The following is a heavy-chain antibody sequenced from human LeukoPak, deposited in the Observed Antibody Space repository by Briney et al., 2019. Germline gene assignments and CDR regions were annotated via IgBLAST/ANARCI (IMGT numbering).Heavy chain of an antibody. CDR1: GXSISSYY. J-gene: IGHJ4*02. CDR3: ARHGTLGSTTYPLDY. CDR2: IYYSGST. V-gene: IGHV4-59*08. D-gene: IGHD1-26*01. Sequence: SETLSLTCTVSGXSISSYYWSWIRQAPGKGLEWIGNIYYSGSTNYSPSLRSRVTISVDTSKNQFSLKLSSVTAADTAVYYCARHGTLGSTTYPLDYWGQGTLVTVSS.